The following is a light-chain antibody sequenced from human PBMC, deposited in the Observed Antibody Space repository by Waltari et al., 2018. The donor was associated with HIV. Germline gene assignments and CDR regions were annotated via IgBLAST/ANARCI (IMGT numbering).Light chain of an antibody. CDR3: SSYTANETLV. J-gene: IGLJ2*01. CDR2: GVN. Sequence: HSALTQPASVSGSPGQSISISCTGTSRDLGLYNYVSWYQQYPVKAPKVLIYGVNSRPLGISFRFYGSKSGNTASLTISGLQAEDEADYYCSSYTANETLVFGGGTKLTVL. V-gene: IGLV2-14*03. CDR1: SRDLGLYNY.